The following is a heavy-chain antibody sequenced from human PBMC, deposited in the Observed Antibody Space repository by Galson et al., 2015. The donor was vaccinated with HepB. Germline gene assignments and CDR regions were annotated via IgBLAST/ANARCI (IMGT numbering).Heavy chain of an antibody. J-gene: IGHJ4*02. CDR3: ARDFEWSLDY. D-gene: IGHD3-9*01. CDR2: IQSDGGDK. Sequence: SLRLSCAASGFTFSSHRIHWVRQAPGKGLEWVAFIQSDGGDKSYADSVKGRFTFSRDNSKSTLYLQINSLRVEDTAVYYCARDFEWSLDYWGQGTLVTVSS. CDR1: GFTFSSHR. V-gene: IGHV3-30*02.